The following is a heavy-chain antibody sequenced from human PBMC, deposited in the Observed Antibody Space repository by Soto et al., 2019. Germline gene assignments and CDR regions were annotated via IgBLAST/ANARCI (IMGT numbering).Heavy chain of an antibody. CDR1: GFTFSSYW. V-gene: IGHV3-74*01. Sequence: GGSLRLSCAASGFTFSSYWMHWVRQAPGEGLVWVSRINTNGSTTSYADSVKGRFTISRDNAKNTLYLQMNSLRAEDTAVYYCARDLGYYGSGIGYYWGQGTVVTVSS. CDR3: ARDLGYYGSGIGYY. J-gene: IGHJ4*02. D-gene: IGHD3-10*01. CDR2: INTNGSTT.